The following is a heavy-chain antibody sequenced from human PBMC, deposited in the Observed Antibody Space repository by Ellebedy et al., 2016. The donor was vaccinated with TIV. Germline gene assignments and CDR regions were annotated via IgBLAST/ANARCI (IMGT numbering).Heavy chain of an antibody. Sequence: GESLKISCAASGFTFSSYAMHWVRQAPGKGLEWVAVISYDGSNKYYADSVKGRFTISRDNSKNTLYLQMNSLRAEDTAVYYCARDRSDSTTVVTPNAFDIWGQGTMVTVSS. J-gene: IGHJ3*02. D-gene: IGHD4-23*01. CDR3: ARDRSDSTTVVTPNAFDI. CDR2: ISYDGSNK. V-gene: IGHV3-30-3*01. CDR1: GFTFSSYA.